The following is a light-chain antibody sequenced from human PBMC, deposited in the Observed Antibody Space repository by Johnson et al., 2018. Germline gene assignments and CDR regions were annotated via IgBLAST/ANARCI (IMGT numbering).Light chain of an antibody. V-gene: IGLV1-51*02. CDR3: GTWDSSLSAGNV. CDR2: ENN. Sequence: QSVLTQPPSVSAAPGQKVTISCSGSSSNIGNNYVSWYQQLPGTAPKLLIYENNKRPSGIPGRFSGSKSGPSATLGITGLQTGDEADYYCGTWDSSLSAGNVFGTGTKVTVL. J-gene: IGLJ1*01. CDR1: SSNIGNNY.